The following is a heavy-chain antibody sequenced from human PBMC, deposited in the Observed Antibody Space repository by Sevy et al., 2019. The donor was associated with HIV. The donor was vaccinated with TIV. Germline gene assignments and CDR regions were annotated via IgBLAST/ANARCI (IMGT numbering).Heavy chain of an antibody. J-gene: IGHJ5*02. Sequence: GGSLRLSCAASGFTFSNYWMSWVRQAPGKGLECVANINQDGSEKYYLDPGKGRFIVSRDNAKNSLYLQMNSMRAEDSAMYYCASKQITGSKPDGLDAWGQGTLVTVSS. CDR2: INQDGSEK. CDR3: ASKQITGSKPDGLDA. V-gene: IGHV3-7*01. CDR1: GFTFSNYW. D-gene: IGHD1-7*01.